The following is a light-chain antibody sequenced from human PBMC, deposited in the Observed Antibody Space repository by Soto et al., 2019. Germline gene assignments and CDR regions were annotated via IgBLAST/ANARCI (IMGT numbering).Light chain of an antibody. CDR1: QSLLHSNGYNY. J-gene: IGKJ2*01. Sequence: DIVMTQSPLSLPVTPGEPAPISCRSSQSLLHSNGYNYLGWYLQKPGQSPQLLIYLGSNRASGVPDRFSGSGSGTDFTLKISRVEAEDVGVYYCMQALQTPYTFGQGTKLEI. CDR3: MQALQTPYT. V-gene: IGKV2-28*01. CDR2: LGS.